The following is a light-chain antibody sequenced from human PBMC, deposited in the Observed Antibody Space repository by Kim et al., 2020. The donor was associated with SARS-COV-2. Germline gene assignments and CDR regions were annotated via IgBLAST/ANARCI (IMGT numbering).Light chain of an antibody. J-gene: IGLJ3*02. CDR1: GTNVGGST. CDR2: YDK. V-gene: IGLV1-44*01. Sequence: RSMTICSSGRGTNVGGSTVHWYRQIPGPAPVLLIYYDKRRPSGIPDRFSGSKSGTSATLTISRVESGDEADYYCAVWDNSMDGRVFGTGTKVTVL. CDR3: AVWDNSMDGRV.